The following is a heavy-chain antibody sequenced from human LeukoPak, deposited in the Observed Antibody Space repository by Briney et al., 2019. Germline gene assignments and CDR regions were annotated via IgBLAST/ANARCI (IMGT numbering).Heavy chain of an antibody. CDR1: GFTFGNYW. CDR3: AGRIFDI. Sequence: GGSPRLSCAGYGFTFGNYWMAWVRQAPGKGLEWVANIKEDGSEKYYLDSVEGRFTISRDNAKSSVYLQMNSLRAEDTAVYYRAGRIFDIWGQGTMVTVSS. V-gene: IGHV3-7*01. J-gene: IGHJ3*02. CDR2: IKEDGSEK.